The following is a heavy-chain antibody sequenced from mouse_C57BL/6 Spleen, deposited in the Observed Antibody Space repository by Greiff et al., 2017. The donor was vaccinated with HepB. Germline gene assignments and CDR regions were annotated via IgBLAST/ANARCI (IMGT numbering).Heavy chain of an antibody. CDR2: INPGSGGT. J-gene: IGHJ3*01. V-gene: IGHV1-54*01. CDR1: GYAFTNYL. CDR3: ARGREYYSNVFDY. D-gene: IGHD2-5*01. Sequence: VQLQQSGAELVRPGTSVKVSCKASGYAFTNYLIEWVKQRPGQGLEWIGVINPGSGGTNYNEKFKGKATLTADKSSSTAYMQLSSLTSEDSAVYFCARGREYYSNVFDYWGQGTLVTVSA.